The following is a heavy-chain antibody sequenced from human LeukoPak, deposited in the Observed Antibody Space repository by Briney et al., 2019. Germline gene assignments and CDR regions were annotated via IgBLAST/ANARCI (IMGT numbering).Heavy chain of an antibody. CDR2: ISSSSSYI. V-gene: IGHV3-21*01. CDR1: GFTLSSYS. D-gene: IGHD6-6*01. Sequence: GGSLRLSCAASGFTLSSYSMNWVRQAPGKGLEWVSSISSSSSYIYYADSVKGRFTISRDNAKNSLYLQMNSLRAEDTAVYYCARDRWGSSSYFDYWGQGTLVTVSS. J-gene: IGHJ4*02. CDR3: ARDRWGSSSYFDY.